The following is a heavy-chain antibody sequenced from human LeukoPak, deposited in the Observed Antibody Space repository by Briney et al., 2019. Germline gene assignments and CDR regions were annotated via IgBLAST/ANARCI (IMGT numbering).Heavy chain of an antibody. CDR3: ARQSGTMVTTRFDY. D-gene: IGHD4-17*01. Sequence: GGALRLSCAASGFTFSSYSMNWVRQAPGKGVEWVSSISSRSSYIYYADSVKGGFTIYRDNAKNSLYLRMTSLSAEDTAIYYCARQSGTMVTTRFDYWGQGTLVTVSS. V-gene: IGHV3-21*01. CDR2: ISSRSSYI. J-gene: IGHJ4*02. CDR1: GFTFSSYS.